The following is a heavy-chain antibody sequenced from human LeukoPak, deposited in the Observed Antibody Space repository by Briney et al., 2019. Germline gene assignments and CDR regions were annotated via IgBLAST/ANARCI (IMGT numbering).Heavy chain of an antibody. D-gene: IGHD6-13*01. CDR3: ARVGSSWDRSYYYYGMDV. J-gene: IGHJ6*02. V-gene: IGHV4-59*01. CDR2: IYYSGST. CDR1: GGSISSYY. Sequence: SETLSLTCTVSGGSISSYYWSWIRQPPGKGLEWIGYIYYSGSTNYNPSLKSRVTISVDTSKNQFSLKLSSVTAADTAEYYCARVGSSWDRSYYYYGMDVWGQGTTVTVSS.